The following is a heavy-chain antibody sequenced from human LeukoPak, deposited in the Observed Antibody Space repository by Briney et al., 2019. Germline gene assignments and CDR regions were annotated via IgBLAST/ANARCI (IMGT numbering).Heavy chain of an antibody. J-gene: IGHJ4*02. V-gene: IGHV4-39*01. CDR1: GASISSSTNY. CDR3: ARRGRSGYNYGALDY. D-gene: IGHD5-18*01. Sequence: SETLSLTCTVSGASISSSTNYWGWIRQSPGKGLEWIGNIYYSGSTYYNPSLKRRVTISVDTSKNQFSLKLSSVTAADTAVYYCARRGRSGYNYGALDYWGQGTLVTVSS. CDR2: IYYSGST.